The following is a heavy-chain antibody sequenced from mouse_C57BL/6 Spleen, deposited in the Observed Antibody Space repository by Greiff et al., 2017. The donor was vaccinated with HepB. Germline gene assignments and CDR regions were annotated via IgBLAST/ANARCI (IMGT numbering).Heavy chain of an antibody. CDR2: ISYDGSN. CDR1: GYSITSGYY. D-gene: IGHD2-5*01. J-gene: IGHJ4*01. CDR3: ARDYSNYVDYAMDY. V-gene: IGHV3-6*01. Sequence: EVQLVESGPGLVKPSQSLSLTCSVTGYSITSGYYWNWIRQFPGNKLEWMGYISYDGSNNYNPSLKNRISITRDTSKNQFFLKLNSVTTEDTATYYCARDYSNYVDYAMDYWGQGTSVTVSS.